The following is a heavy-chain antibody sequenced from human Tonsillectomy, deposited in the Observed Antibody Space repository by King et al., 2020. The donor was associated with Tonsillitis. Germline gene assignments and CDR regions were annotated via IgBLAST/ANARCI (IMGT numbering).Heavy chain of an antibody. J-gene: IGHJ4*02. V-gene: IGHV3-30*18. D-gene: IGHD2-15*01. CDR2: ISYDGSNK. Sequence: VQLVESGGGVVQPGGSLRLSCAASGFTFSSYGMHWVRQAPGKGLEWVAVISYDGSNKYYADSVKGRFTVSRDNSKNTLYLQMNSLRAEDTAVYYCAKSRYCSGGSCYSFDYWGQGTLVTVSS. CDR1: GFTFSSYG. CDR3: AKSRYCSGGSCYSFDY.